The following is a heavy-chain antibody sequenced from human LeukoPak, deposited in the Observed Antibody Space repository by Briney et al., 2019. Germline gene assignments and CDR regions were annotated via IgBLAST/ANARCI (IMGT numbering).Heavy chain of an antibody. Sequence: GGSLRLSCAASGFTFSSYAMHWVRQAPGKGLEWVAVISYDGSNKYYTDSVKGRFTISRDNSKNTLYLQMNSLRAEDTALYYCARWYSASGYWGQGTLVTVSS. D-gene: IGHD2-15*01. CDR3: ARWYSASGY. V-gene: IGHV3-30-3*01. J-gene: IGHJ4*02. CDR2: ISYDGSNK. CDR1: GFTFSSYA.